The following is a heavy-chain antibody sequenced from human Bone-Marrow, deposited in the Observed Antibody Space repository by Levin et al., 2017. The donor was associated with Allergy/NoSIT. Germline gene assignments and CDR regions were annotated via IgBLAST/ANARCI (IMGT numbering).Heavy chain of an antibody. CDR1: GFTFSSYA. J-gene: IGHJ6*02. V-gene: IGHV3-23*01. D-gene: IGHD2-15*01. Sequence: GGSLRLSCAASGFTFSSYAMSWVRQAPGKGLEWVSAISGSGGSTNYADSVKGRFTISRDNSKNTLDLQINSMRAEDTAVCYCAKAECCCWPYDYHIMDAWGQGTTVTVSS. CDR3: AKAECCCWPYDYHIMDA. CDR2: ISGSGGST.